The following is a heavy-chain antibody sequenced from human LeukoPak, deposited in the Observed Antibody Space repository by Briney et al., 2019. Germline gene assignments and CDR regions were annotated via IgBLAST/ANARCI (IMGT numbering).Heavy chain of an antibody. D-gene: IGHD3-3*01. Sequence: KTSQTLSLTCTVSGGSISSGGYYWSWIRQHPGKGLEWIGYIYYSGSTYYNPSLKSRVTISVDTSKNQFSLKLSSVTAADTAVYYCARGRQVGFLEWLNFDYWAREPWSPSPQ. V-gene: IGHV4-31*03. CDR2: IYYSGST. CDR3: ARGRQVGFLEWLNFDY. J-gene: IGHJ4*02. CDR1: GGSISSGGYY.